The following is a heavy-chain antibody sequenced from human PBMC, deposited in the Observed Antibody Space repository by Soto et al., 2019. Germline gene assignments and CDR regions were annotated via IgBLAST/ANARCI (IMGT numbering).Heavy chain of an antibody. CDR1: GFTFSSYW. D-gene: IGHD5-12*01. J-gene: IGHJ5*02. CDR2: IKQDGSEK. V-gene: IGHV3-7*01. CDR3: ARWRLHNWFDP. Sequence: GGSLRLSCAAAGFTFSSYWMSWVRQAPGKGLEWVANIKQDGSEKYYVDSVKGRFTTSRDNAKNSLYLQMNSLRAEDTAVYYCARWRLHNWFDPWGQGTLVTGSS.